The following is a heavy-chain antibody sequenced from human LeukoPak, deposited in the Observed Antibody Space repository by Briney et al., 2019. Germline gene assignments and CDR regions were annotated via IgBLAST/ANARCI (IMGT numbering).Heavy chain of an antibody. CDR2: ISSSTNYI. V-gene: IGHV3-21*01. CDR3: ARVRRVSGNSKDYYYGMDV. CDR1: GFTYSSYS. J-gene: IGHJ6*02. D-gene: IGHD4-23*01. Sequence: GGSLRLSCAASGFTYSSYSMNWVRQAPGKGLQWVSSISSSTNYIYYADTVKGRFTISRDNSKNTLYLQMNSLRAEDTAVYYCARVRRVSGNSKDYYYGMDVWGQGTTVTLSS.